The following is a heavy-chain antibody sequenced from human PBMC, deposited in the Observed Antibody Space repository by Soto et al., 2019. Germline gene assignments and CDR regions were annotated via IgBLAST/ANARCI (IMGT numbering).Heavy chain of an antibody. CDR1: GYTFTSYE. D-gene: IGHD1-1*01. J-gene: IGHJ6*02. CDR2: MNPNSGNT. Sequence: ASVKVSCKASGYTFTSYEIKWVRQATGQGLEWMGWMNPNSGNTGYAQKFQGRVTMTMNTSISTAYMELSSLRSEDTAVYYCARERGAYYYYYGMDVWGQGTTVTVSS. V-gene: IGHV1-8*01. CDR3: ARERGAYYYYYGMDV.